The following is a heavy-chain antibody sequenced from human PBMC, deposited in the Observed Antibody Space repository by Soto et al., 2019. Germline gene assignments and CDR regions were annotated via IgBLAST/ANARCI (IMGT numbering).Heavy chain of an antibody. CDR1: GFKFSNYA. D-gene: IGHD3-16*01. Sequence: VSMLLSCAASGFKFSNYAMSGVRQAPGKGLEWVSLISATGGGTYYADSVKGRFTISRDNSHNTLYLQVHSLTAEDTAVYYCAKDRRAGGNSAFYFDFWGQGAQVTVSS. CDR3: AKDRRAGGNSAFYFDF. V-gene: IGHV3-23*01. J-gene: IGHJ4*02. CDR2: ISATGGGT.